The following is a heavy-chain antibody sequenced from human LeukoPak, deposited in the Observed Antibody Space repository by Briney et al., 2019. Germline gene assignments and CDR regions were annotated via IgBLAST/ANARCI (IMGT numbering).Heavy chain of an antibody. D-gene: IGHD2-8*01. CDR3: ARGAARVFYYYYYYMDV. V-gene: IGHV4-31*03. J-gene: IGHJ6*03. Sequence: SETLSLTCTVSGGPISSGGYYWSWIRQHPGRGLEWIGYLYYSGRTYYNPSLKSRVTISVDTSKNQFSLKLSSVTAADTAVYYCARGAARVFYYYYYYMDVWGKGTTVTVSS. CDR1: GGPISSGGYY. CDR2: LYYSGRT.